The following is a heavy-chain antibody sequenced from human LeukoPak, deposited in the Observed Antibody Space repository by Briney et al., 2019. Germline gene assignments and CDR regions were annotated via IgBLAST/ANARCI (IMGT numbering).Heavy chain of an antibody. CDR2: INWNGGST. Sequence: GGSLRLSCAASGFTFDDYGMSWVRQAPGKGLEWVSGINWNGGSTGYADSVKGRFTISRDNAKNSLYRQMNSLRAEDTALYHCARVGYYYGSGSYYEGYYFDYWGQGTLVTVSS. CDR1: GFTFDDYG. J-gene: IGHJ4*02. D-gene: IGHD3-10*01. CDR3: ARVGYYYGSGSYYEGYYFDY. V-gene: IGHV3-20*01.